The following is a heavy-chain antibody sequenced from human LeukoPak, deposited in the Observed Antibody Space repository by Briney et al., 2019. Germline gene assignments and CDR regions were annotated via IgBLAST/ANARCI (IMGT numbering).Heavy chain of an antibody. CDR2: IYYSGST. D-gene: IGHD6-25*01. CDR3: ARAGPRSIGYGPYYFDY. Sequence: SETLSLTCTVSGGSISSYYWSWIRQPPGKGLEWIGYIYYSGSTNYNPSLKSRATISVDTSKNQFSLKLSSATAADTAVYYCARAGPRSIGYGPYYFDYWGQGTLVTVSS. J-gene: IGHJ4*02. CDR1: GGSISSYY. V-gene: IGHV4-59*08.